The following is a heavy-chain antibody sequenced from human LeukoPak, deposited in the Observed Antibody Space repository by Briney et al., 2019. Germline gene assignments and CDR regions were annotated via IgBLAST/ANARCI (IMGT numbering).Heavy chain of an antibody. CDR3: ARDSTIAAAGTVGAFDI. D-gene: IGHD6-13*01. CDR1: GGPISSSNW. J-gene: IGHJ3*02. CDR2: IYHSGST. V-gene: IGHV4-4*02. Sequence: SSETLSLTCTVSGGPISSSNWWSWVRQPPGKGLEWIGEIYHSGSTNYNPSLKSRVTISVDKSKNQFSLKLSSVTAADTAVYYCARDSTIAAAGTVGAFDIWGQGTMVTVSS.